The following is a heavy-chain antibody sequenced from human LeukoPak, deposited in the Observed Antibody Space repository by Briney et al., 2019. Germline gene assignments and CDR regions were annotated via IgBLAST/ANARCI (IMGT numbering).Heavy chain of an antibody. CDR3: ARQDPYYYYMDV. CDR2: IYYSGST. J-gene: IGHJ6*03. Sequence: SETLSLTCTVSGGSISSSSYYWGWLRQPPGKGLEWIGSIYYSGSTYYNPSLKSRVTISVDTSKNQFSLKLSSVTAADTAVYYCARQDPYYYYMDVWGKGTTVTISS. V-gene: IGHV4-39*01. CDR1: GGSISSSSYY.